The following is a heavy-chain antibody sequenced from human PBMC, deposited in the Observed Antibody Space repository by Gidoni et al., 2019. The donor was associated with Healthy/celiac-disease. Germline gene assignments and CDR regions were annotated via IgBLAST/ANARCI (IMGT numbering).Heavy chain of an antibody. CDR2: IRGSGGST. D-gene: IGHD6-19*01. Sequence: EVQLLESGGGLVPPGGSLILSFAASGFTCSSYAMSWVRQAPGRGLGWVAAIRGSGGSTYYADSVKGRFTISRDNSKNTLYLQRNSLRAEDTAVYYCAKDTVAGVYWGQGTLVTVSS. V-gene: IGHV3-23*01. CDR3: AKDTVAGVY. J-gene: IGHJ4*02. CDR1: GFTCSSYA.